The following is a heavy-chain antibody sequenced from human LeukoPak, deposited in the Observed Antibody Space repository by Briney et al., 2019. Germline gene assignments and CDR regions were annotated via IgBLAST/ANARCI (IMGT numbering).Heavy chain of an antibody. CDR3: ARVHYGDYSKDFDY. CDR1: GESFSGYY. CDR2: INHSGST. Sequence: PSETLSLTCAVYGESFSGYYWSWIRQPPGKGLEWIGEINHSGSTNYNPSLKSRVTISLDTSKNQFSLKLSSVTAADTAVYYCARVHYGDYSKDFDYWGQGNLVTVSS. J-gene: IGHJ4*02. D-gene: IGHD4-17*01. V-gene: IGHV4-34*01.